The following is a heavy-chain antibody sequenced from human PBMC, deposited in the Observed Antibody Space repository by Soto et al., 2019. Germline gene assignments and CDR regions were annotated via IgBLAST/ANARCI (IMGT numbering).Heavy chain of an antibody. V-gene: IGHV3-30*18. J-gene: IGHJ4*02. Sequence: LRLSCAASGFTFSNYGMHWVRQAPGKGLEWVAVISYDGSNKQYADSVKGRFTISRDNSKNTLYLQMSSLRAEDTAVYYCAQSPGYSSSWYDYWGPGTLVTVSS. CDR3: AQSPGYSSSWYDY. CDR2: ISYDGSNK. CDR1: GFTFSNYG. D-gene: IGHD6-13*01.